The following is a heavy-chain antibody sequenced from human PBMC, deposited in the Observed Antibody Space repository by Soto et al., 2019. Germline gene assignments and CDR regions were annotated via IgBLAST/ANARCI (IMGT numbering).Heavy chain of an antibody. D-gene: IGHD1-26*01. CDR3: IRDRTIVTLFDF. CDR1: GFTFSSYS. V-gene: IGHV3-21*01. Sequence: GGSLRLSCAASGFTFSSYSMNWVRQAPGKGLEWVSSISSSSSYIYYADSVKGRFTISRDNAKNSLYLQMNSLRAEDTAVYFCIRDRTIVTLFDFWGQGALVTVSS. CDR2: ISSSSSYI. J-gene: IGHJ4*02.